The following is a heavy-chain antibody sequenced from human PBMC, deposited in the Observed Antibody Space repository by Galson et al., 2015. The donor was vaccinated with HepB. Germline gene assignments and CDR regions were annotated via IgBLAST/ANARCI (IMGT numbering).Heavy chain of an antibody. CDR3: ARAPGLQASYYDSSGLYGMDV. J-gene: IGHJ6*02. V-gene: IGHV1-69*13. CDR1: GGTFSSYA. Sequence: SVKVSCKASGGTFSSYAISWVRQAPGQGLEWMGGIIPIFGTANYAQKFQGRVTITADESTSTAHMELSSLRSEDTAVYYCARAPGLQASYYDSSGLYGMDVWGQGTTVTVSS. D-gene: IGHD3-22*01. CDR2: IIPIFGTA.